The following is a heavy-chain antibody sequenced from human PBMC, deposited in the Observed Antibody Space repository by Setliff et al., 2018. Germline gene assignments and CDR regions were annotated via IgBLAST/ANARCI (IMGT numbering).Heavy chain of an antibody. J-gene: IGHJ4*02. V-gene: IGHV1-46*01. CDR1: GYTFINFH. CDR3: AKVGIFGGGYFDF. D-gene: IGHD3-3*01. Sequence: ASVKVSCKSSGYTFINFHLHWVRLAPGQGLQWMGMVNPSGGHPVYAQKFQGRVTMTSDTSTNTVYMDLSSLTSEDTAVYYCAKVGIFGGGYFDFWGQGTLVTVSS. CDR2: VNPSGGHP.